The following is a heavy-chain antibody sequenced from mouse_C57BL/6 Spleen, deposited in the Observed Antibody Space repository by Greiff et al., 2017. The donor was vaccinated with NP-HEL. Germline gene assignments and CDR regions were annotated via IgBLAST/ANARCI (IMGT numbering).Heavy chain of an antibody. CDR2: IRNKANGYTT. CDR3: ARSFPDSSGYDETVYYAMDY. V-gene: IGHV7-3*01. J-gene: IGHJ4*01. Sequence: DVKLQESGGGLVQPGGSLSLSCAASGFTFTDYYMSWVRQPPGKALEWLGFIRNKANGYTTEYSASVKGRFTISRDTSQSILYLQMNALRAEDSATYYCARSFPDSSGYDETVYYAMDYWGQGTSVTVSS. D-gene: IGHD3-2*02. CDR1: GFTFTDYY.